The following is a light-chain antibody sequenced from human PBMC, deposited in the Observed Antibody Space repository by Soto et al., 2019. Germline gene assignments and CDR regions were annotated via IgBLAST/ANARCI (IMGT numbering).Light chain of an antibody. CDR2: TNN. J-gene: IGLJ2*01. CDR3: AAWDDSLNGVV. V-gene: IGLV1-44*01. CDR1: SSNIGSNI. Sequence: QSVLTQPPSASGTPGQRVTISCSGSSSNIGSNIVNWYQQFPGTAPKLLIYTNNQRTSGVPDRFSGSKSGTSASLAISGRQSEDEADYYCAAWDDSLNGVVFGGGTKLTVL.